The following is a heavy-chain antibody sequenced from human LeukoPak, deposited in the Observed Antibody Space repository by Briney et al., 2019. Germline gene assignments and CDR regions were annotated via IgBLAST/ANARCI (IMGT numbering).Heavy chain of an antibody. V-gene: IGHV3-23*01. CDR1: GFTFSSYA. CDR3: AKDSGSGWILNYSDY. Sequence: GGSLRLSCAASGFTFSSYAMSWVRQAPGKGLEWVSAISGSGGSTYYADSVKGRFTISRDNSKNTLYLQMNSLRAEDTAVYYCAKDSGSGWILNYSDYWGQGTLVTVSS. J-gene: IGHJ4*02. D-gene: IGHD6-19*01. CDR2: ISGSGGST.